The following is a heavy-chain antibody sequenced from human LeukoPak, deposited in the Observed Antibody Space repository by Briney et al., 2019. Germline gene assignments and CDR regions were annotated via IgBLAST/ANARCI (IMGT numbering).Heavy chain of an antibody. J-gene: IGHJ3*02. V-gene: IGHV3-7*01. Sequence: GGSLRFSSAAAGCTFSSYWMSWVRQAPGKGLEWVANIKQDGSEKYYVDSVKGRFTISRDNAKNSLYLQMNSLRAEDTAVYYCARAPPTYYYDSSGYYSDDAFDIWGKGQWSPSLQ. CDR3: ARAPPTYYYDSSGYYSDDAFDI. CDR2: IKQDGSEK. CDR1: GCTFSSYW. D-gene: IGHD3-22*01.